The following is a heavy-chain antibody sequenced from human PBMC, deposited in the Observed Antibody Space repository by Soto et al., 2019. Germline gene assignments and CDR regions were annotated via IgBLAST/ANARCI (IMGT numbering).Heavy chain of an antibody. D-gene: IGHD2-21*01. J-gene: IGHJ4*02. CDR1: GSIFRGYG. CDR3: AREGVGDTTFWGYLDY. Sequence: QVLLVESGGGVVQPGRSLRLSCAASGSIFRGYGMHWVRQAPGKGLEWVAVIRFDGSNINYADFVMGRFTISRDNSKNMLYLEMNSVRVEDTAVYYCAREGVGDTTFWGYLDYWGQGTLDTVSS. V-gene: IGHV3-33*01. CDR2: IRFDGSNI.